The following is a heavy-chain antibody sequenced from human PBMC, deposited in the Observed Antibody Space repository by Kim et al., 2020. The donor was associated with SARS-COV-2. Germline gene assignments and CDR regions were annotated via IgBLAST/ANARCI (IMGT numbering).Heavy chain of an antibody. Sequence: SETLSLTCAVYGGSFSGYYWSWIRQPPGKGLEWIGEINHSGSTNYNPSLKSRVTISVDTSKNQFSLKLSSVTAADTAVYYCARGLRHVFHYFDYWVQGTLVTVSS. CDR3: ARGLRHVFHYFDY. V-gene: IGHV4-34*01. J-gene: IGHJ4*02. CDR2: INHSGST. D-gene: IGHD3-16*01. CDR1: GGSFSGYY.